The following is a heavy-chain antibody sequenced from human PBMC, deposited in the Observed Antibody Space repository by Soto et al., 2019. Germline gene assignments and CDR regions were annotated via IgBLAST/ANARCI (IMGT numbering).Heavy chain of an antibody. D-gene: IGHD3-10*01. Sequence: EVQLVESGGGLVQPGGSLRLSCAASGFTFDDYAIHWVRQAPGKGLEWVSGISWNGAATGYMNSVKGRFSISRDNTKNTLYLLMNSLRSEDTAIYYCANLPLYGSGFDCWGQGTLVTVSS. CDR2: ISWNGAAT. CDR1: GFTFDDYA. V-gene: IGHV3-9*01. CDR3: ANLPLYGSGFDC. J-gene: IGHJ4*02.